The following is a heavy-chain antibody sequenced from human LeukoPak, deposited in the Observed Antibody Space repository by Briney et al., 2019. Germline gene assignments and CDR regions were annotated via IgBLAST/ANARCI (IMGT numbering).Heavy chain of an antibody. V-gene: IGHV1-2*02. CDR1: GYTFTGYY. CDR2: INPNSGGT. Sequence: GASVKVSCKASGYTFTGYYMHWVRQAPGQGLEWMGWINPNSGGTNYAQKFQGRVTMTRDTSISTAYMELSRMRSDDTAVYYCARTSVGYYDFWSGQHDAFDIWGQGTMVTVSS. CDR3: ARTSVGYYDFWSGQHDAFDI. J-gene: IGHJ3*02. D-gene: IGHD3-3*01.